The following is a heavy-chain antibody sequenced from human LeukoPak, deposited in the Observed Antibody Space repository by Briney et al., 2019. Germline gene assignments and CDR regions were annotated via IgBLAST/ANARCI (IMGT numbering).Heavy chain of an antibody. D-gene: IGHD1-26*01. CDR3: ARRFSGSYSLYYYDY. Sequence: GGSLRLSCAASGFTFGDYPMSWVRQTPPKGLEWVSAISGSGGDRYDADSVRGRCTISRDNSKNTLHLLMNSRRAEDTAVYYCARRFSGSYSLYYYDYWGQGTLVTVSS. CDR2: ISGSGGDR. CDR1: GFTFGDYP. J-gene: IGHJ4*02. V-gene: IGHV3-23*01.